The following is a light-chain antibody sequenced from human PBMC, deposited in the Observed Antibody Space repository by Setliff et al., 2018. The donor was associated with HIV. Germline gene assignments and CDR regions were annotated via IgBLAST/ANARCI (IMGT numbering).Light chain of an antibody. CDR2: EVS. J-gene: IGLJ1*01. Sequence: QSALTQPASVSGSPGQSITISCTGTSSDVGGYNYVSWYQQHPGKAPKLIIYEVSNRPSGVSNRFSGSKSGNTASLTISGLQAEDEGDYYRSSYAITNTLLFGTGTKVTVL. CDR3: SSYAITNTLL. CDR1: SSDVGGYNY. V-gene: IGLV2-14*01.